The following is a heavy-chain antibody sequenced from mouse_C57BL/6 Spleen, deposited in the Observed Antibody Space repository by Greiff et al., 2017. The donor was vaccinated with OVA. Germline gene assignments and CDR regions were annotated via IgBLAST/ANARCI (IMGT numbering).Heavy chain of an antibody. V-gene: IGHV1-63*01. CDR3: ARIYYSYYVDY. CDR2: IYPGGGYT. D-gene: IGHD1-1*01. Sequence: VHLVESGAELVRPGTSVKMSCKASGYTFTNYWIGWAKQRPGHGLEWIGDIYPGGGYTNYNEKFKGKATLTADKSSSTAYMQFSSLTSEDSAIYYCARIYYSYYVDYWGQGTTLTVSS. J-gene: IGHJ2*01. CDR1: GYTFTNYW.